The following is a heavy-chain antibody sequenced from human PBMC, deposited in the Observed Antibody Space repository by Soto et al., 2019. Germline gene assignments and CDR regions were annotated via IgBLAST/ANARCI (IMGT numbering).Heavy chain of an antibody. CDR1: GGSFSGYY. Sequence: QVQLQQWGAGLLKPSETLSLTCAVYGGSFSGYYWSWIRQPPGKGLEWIGEINHSGSTNYNPSLKSRVTTSVDTSKNQFSLKLSSVTAADTAVYYCARGFVGVVVPAAIYGMDVWGQGTTVTVSS. J-gene: IGHJ6*02. CDR2: INHSGST. V-gene: IGHV4-34*01. CDR3: ARGFVGVVVPAAIYGMDV. D-gene: IGHD2-2*01.